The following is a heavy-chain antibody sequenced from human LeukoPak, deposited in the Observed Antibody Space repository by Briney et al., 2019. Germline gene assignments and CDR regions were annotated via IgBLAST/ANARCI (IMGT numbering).Heavy chain of an antibody. CDR2: INAGNGNT. Sequence: GASVKVSCKASGYTFTSYGISWVRQAPGQGLEWMGWINAGNGNTKYSQEFQGRVTITRDTSASTAYMELSSLRSEDMAVYYCARSLEPDYGAPAHFDYWGQGTLVTVSS. V-gene: IGHV1-3*03. D-gene: IGHD4-17*01. J-gene: IGHJ4*02. CDR1: GYTFTSYG. CDR3: ARSLEPDYGAPAHFDY.